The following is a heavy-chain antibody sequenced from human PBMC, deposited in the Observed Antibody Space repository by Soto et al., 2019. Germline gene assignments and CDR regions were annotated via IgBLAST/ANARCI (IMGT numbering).Heavy chain of an antibody. V-gene: IGHV5-51*01. D-gene: IGHD2-21*01. Sequence: GESLKISCQGSGYSFVSYWIAWVRQMPGKGLEWMGSIYPGNSDTTNSPSFQGQVTMSVEKSITTVYLQWSSLKASDTAMYYCARTDGYEIEYWGQGTLVTVSS. CDR2: IYPGNSDT. CDR1: GYSFVSYW. CDR3: ARTDGYEIEY. J-gene: IGHJ4*02.